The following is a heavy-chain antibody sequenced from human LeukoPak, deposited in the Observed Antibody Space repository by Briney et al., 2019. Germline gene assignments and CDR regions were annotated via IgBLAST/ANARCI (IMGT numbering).Heavy chain of an antibody. CDR2: IYTSGST. V-gene: IGHV4-61*02. CDR3: AGAQAESGWYRY. D-gene: IGHD6-19*01. CDR1: GGSISSGSYY. Sequence: PSQTLSLTCTVSGGSISSGSYYWRWIRQPAGKGLEWIGRIYTSGSTNYNPSLKSRVTISVDTSKNQFSLKLSSVTAADTAVYYCAGAQAESGWYRYWGQGTLVTVSS. J-gene: IGHJ4*02.